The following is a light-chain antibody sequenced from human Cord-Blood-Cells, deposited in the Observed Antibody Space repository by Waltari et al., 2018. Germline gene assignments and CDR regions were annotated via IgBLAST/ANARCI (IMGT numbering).Light chain of an antibody. CDR2: RNN. Sequence: QSVLTQPPSASGTPGQRVTISCSGSSSNIGSNYVYWYQQLPGTAPKLLIYRNNRRPSCVPDRFSGSKSGTSASLAISGLRSEDEADYYCAAWDDSLSGYVFGTGTKVTVL. J-gene: IGLJ1*01. V-gene: IGLV1-47*01. CDR1: SSNIGSNY. CDR3: AAWDDSLSGYV.